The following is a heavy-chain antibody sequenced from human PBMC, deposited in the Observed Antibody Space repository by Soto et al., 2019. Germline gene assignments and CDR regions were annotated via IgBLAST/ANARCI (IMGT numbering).Heavy chain of an antibody. V-gene: IGHV4-39*01. Sequence: QLQLQESGPGLVKPSETLSLTCTVSGGSISSSSYYWGWIRQPPGKGLEWIGSIYYSGSTYYNPSLKSRVTISVDTSKNQFSLKLSSVTAADTAVYYCARHAVDDIVVVVAATENNWFDPWGQGTLVTVSS. J-gene: IGHJ5*02. CDR3: ARHAVDDIVVVVAATENNWFDP. CDR1: GGSISSSSYY. D-gene: IGHD2-15*01. CDR2: IYYSGST.